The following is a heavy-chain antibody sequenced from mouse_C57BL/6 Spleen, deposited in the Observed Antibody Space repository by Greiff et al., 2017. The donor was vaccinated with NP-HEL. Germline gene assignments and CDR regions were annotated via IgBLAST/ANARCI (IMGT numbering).Heavy chain of an antibody. CDR1: GYAFSSSW. V-gene: IGHV1-82*01. Sequence: QVQLQQSGPELVKPGASVKISCKASGYAFSSSWMNWVKQRPGKGLEWIGRIYPGDGDTNYNGKFKGKATLTADKSSSTAYMQLSSLTSEDSAVYCCGRGGTTVVEAMDYWGQGTSVTVSS. D-gene: IGHD1-1*01. CDR3: GRGGTTVVEAMDY. CDR2: IYPGDGDT. J-gene: IGHJ4*01.